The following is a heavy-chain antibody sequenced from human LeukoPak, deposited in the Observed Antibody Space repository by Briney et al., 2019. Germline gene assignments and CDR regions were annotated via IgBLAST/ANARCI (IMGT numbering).Heavy chain of an antibody. CDR1: GYSISSGYY. D-gene: IGHD3-22*01. Sequence: SETLSLTCTVSGYSISSGYYWGWIRQPPGKGLEWIGSIYHSGSTYYNPSLKSRVTISVDTSKNQFSLKLSSVTAADTAVYYCARMYYYDSSGYSYFDYWGQGTLVTVSS. V-gene: IGHV4-38-2*02. CDR2: IYHSGST. CDR3: ARMYYYDSSGYSYFDY. J-gene: IGHJ4*02.